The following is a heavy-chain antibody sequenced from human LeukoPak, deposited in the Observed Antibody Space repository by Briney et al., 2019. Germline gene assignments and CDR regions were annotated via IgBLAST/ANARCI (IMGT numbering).Heavy chain of an antibody. CDR2: IYYTEST. Sequence: KPSETLSLTCDVSGYSISSGYYWGWIRQPPGKGLDWIGSIYYTESTYYNPSLKSRLTISVDTSKNQFSLKLSSVTAADTAVYYCASKLEGYCSSTSCPLAWGQGTLVTVSS. J-gene: IGHJ5*02. D-gene: IGHD2-2*01. V-gene: IGHV4-38-2*01. CDR1: GYSISSGYY. CDR3: ASKLEGYCSSTSCPLA.